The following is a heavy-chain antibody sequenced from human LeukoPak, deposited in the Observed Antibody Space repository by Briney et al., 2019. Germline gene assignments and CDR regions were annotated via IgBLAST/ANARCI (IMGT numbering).Heavy chain of an antibody. V-gene: IGHV3-33*01. CDR1: GFTFSSYN. D-gene: IGHD3-10*01. Sequence: GGSLRLSCAASGFTFSSYNIHWVRQAPGKGLEWVAVVWYDGSEKYYADSVKGRFTVSRDNSKNTLYLQMNGLRAEDTAVHYCARGNYHNSGSLDYWGQGTLVTVSS. CDR3: ARGNYHNSGSLDY. J-gene: IGHJ4*02. CDR2: VWYDGSEK.